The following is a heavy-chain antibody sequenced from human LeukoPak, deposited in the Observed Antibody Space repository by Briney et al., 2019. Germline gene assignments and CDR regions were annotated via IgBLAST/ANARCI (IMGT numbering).Heavy chain of an antibody. CDR2: ISAYNGNT. D-gene: IGHD3-10*01. Sequence: ASVKVSCKASGYTFTSYGISWVRQAPGQGLEWMGWISAYNGNTNYAQKLQGRVTMTTDTSTSTAYMELRSLRSDDTAAYYCARDVSRDYGSGSWDYYMDVWGKGTTVTISS. CDR3: ARDVSRDYGSGSWDYYMDV. CDR1: GYTFTSYG. J-gene: IGHJ6*03. V-gene: IGHV1-18*01.